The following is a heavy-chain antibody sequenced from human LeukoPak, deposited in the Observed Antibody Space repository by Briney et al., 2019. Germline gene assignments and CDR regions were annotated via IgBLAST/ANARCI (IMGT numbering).Heavy chain of an antibody. CDR3: ARATTSSGWLGGDY. Sequence: PSETLSLTCTVSGGSISSYYWSWLRQPPGKGLEWLGYIYYSGSTNYNPSLKSRVTISVDTSKNQFSLKLSSVTAADTAVYYCARATTSSGWLGGDYWGQGTLVTVSS. V-gene: IGHV4-59*01. CDR1: GGSISSYY. D-gene: IGHD6-19*01. J-gene: IGHJ4*02. CDR2: IYYSGST.